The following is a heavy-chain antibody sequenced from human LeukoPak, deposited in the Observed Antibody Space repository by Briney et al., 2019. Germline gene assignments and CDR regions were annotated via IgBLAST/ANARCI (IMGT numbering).Heavy chain of an antibody. J-gene: IGHJ4*02. Sequence: GGSLRLSCAASGFTFSSYSMNWVRQAPGKGLEWVSSISSSSSYIYYADSVKGRFTISRDNAKNSLYLQMNNLRAEDTAVYYCARNRAAAGPYYFDYWGRGTLVTVSS. V-gene: IGHV3-21*01. CDR1: GFTFSSYS. D-gene: IGHD6-13*01. CDR2: ISSSSSYI. CDR3: ARNRAAAGPYYFDY.